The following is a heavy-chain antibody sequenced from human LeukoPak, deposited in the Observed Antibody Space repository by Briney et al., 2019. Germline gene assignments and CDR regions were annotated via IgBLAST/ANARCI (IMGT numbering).Heavy chain of an antibody. J-gene: IGHJ4*02. V-gene: IGHV4-30-4*01. CDR2: IYYSGST. Sequence: SQTLSLTCTVPGGSISSGDYYWSWIRQPPGKGLEWIGYIYYSGSTYYNPSLKSRVTISVDTSKNQFSLKLSSVTAADTAVYYCARGLLWFGELFLYFDYWGQGTLVTVSS. CDR3: ARGLLWFGELFLYFDY. D-gene: IGHD3-10*01. CDR1: GGSISSGDYY.